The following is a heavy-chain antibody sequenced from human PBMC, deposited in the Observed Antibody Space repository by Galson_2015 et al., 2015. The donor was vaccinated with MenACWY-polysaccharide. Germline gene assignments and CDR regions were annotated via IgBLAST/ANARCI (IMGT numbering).Heavy chain of an antibody. J-gene: IGHJ6*02. CDR2: ISWNSGSI. D-gene: IGHD2-8*01. CDR3: AKDMGRFAPQLGYCTNGVCQYGMDV. V-gene: IGHV3-9*01. Sequence: SLRLSCAASGFTFDDYAMHWVRQAPGKGLEWVSGISWNSGSIGYADSVKGRFTISRDNAKNSLYLQMNSLRAEDTALYYCAKDMGRFAPQLGYCTNGVCQYGMDVWGQGTTVTVSS. CDR1: GFTFDDYA.